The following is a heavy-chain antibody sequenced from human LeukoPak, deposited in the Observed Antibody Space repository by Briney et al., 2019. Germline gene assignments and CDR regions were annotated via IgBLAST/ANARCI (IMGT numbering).Heavy chain of an antibody. D-gene: IGHD1-26*01. J-gene: IGHJ4*02. CDR1: GFTFSSYA. CDR3: ASATMGATTFGY. V-gene: IGHV3-7*01. CDR2: IKQDGSEK. Sequence: GGSLRLSCAASGFTFSSYAMSWVRQAPGKGLEWVANIKQDGSEKYYVDSVKGRFTISRDNAKNSLYLQMNSLRAEDTAVYYCASATMGATTFGYWGQGTLVTVSS.